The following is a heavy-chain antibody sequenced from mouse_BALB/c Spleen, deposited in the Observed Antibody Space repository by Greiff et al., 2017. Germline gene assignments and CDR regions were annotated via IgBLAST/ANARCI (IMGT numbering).Heavy chain of an antibody. V-gene: IGHV1S81*02. D-gene: IGHD2-1*01. Sequence: QVQLQQSGAELVKPGASVKLSCKASGYTFTSYYMYWVKQRPGQGLEWIGEINPSNGGTNFNEKFKSKATLTVDKSSSTAYMQLSSLTSEDSAVYYCARHGGGNYGGFAYWGQGTLVTVSA. CDR3: ARHGGGNYGGFAY. J-gene: IGHJ3*01. CDR1: GYTFTSYY. CDR2: INPSNGGT.